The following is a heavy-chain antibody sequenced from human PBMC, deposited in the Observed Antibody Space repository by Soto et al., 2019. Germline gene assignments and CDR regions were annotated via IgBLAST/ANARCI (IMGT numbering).Heavy chain of an antibody. CDR2: INSDGSST. V-gene: IGHV3-74*01. CDR3: ARTPLAQTYYYDSSGYSI. CDR1: GFTFSSYW. J-gene: IGHJ3*02. D-gene: IGHD3-22*01. Sequence: LRLSCAASGFTFSSYWMHWVRQAPGKGLVWVSLINSDGSSTSYADSVKGRFTISRDNAKNTLYLQMNSLRAEDTAVYYCARTPLAQTYYYDSSGYSIWGQGTMVTVSS.